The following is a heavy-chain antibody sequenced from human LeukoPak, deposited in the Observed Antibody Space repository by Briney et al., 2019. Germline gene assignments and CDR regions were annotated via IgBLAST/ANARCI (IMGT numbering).Heavy chain of an antibody. J-gene: IGHJ6*03. CDR1: GGTFSSYT. CDR2: SIPIFGTT. CDR3: ARSRFPYYRLSRTDYYYMDV. Sequence: SVKVSCKASGGTFSSYTISWVRQAPGQGREWMGGSIPIFGTTNYAQKFQGRVSLTADKSTSTNYMQLSSLRSEDTAVYYCARSRFPYYRLSRTDYYYMDVWAKGTTVTVSS. D-gene: IGHD3-10*01. V-gene: IGHV1-69*06.